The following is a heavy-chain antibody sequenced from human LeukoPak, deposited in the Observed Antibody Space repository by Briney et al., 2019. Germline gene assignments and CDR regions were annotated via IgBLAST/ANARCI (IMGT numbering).Heavy chain of an antibody. Sequence: SETLPLTCAVYGGSFNNYYWGWIRQPPGKRLEWIGEINHSGSTNYNPSLKSRVIISVDTSKNQFSLKLSSATAADTAVYYCAISTVDTVMVVRNYWGQGTLVTVSS. CDR3: AISTVDTVMVVRNY. J-gene: IGHJ4*02. D-gene: IGHD5-18*01. CDR1: GGSFNNYY. V-gene: IGHV4-34*01. CDR2: INHSGST.